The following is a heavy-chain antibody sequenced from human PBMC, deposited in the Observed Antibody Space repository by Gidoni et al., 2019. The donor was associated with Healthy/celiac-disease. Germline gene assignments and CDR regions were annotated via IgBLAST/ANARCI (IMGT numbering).Heavy chain of an antibody. CDR1: GFTFSGLA. J-gene: IGHJ4*02. Sequence: EVQLLESGGGIIPPGGSFRLSSAAPGFTFSGLAMHWVRQAPGKGLEWVSAMSGSGGSTYYADSVKGRFTISRDNSKNTLYLQMNSLRAEDTAVYYCAKDVPWRDWLLYEEGSVHYWGQGTLVTVSS. CDR3: AKDVPWRDWLLYEEGSVHY. V-gene: IGHV3-23*01. D-gene: IGHD3-9*01. CDR2: MSGSGGST.